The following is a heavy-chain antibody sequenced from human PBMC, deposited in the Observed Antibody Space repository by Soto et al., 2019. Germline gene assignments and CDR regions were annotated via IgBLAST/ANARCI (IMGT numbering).Heavy chain of an antibody. CDR3: AREWAGYNWFDP. J-gene: IGHJ5*02. CDR1: GASISGFY. CDR2: IYATGTT. V-gene: IGHV4-4*07. Sequence: SETLSLTCTVSGASISGFYWSWIRKSAGKGLEWIGRIYATGTTDYNPSLKSRVMMSVDTSKKQFSLKLSSVTAADTAVYYCAREWAGYNWFDPWGQGT.